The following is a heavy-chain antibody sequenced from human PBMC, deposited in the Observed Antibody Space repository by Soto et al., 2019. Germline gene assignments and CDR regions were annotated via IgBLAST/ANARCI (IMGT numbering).Heavy chain of an antibody. D-gene: IGHD1-1*01. CDR1: GYTFTTYG. J-gene: IGHJ6*02. V-gene: IGHV1-18*04. Sequence: ASVKVSCKASGYTFTTYGISWVRQAPGQGLEWMGWISPYNGTTKYAEKFQGEMTMTTDTATSTAYMDLRSFRADDTAVYYCARDGERDTGLNFYYYLHGMDAWGQGTRGTVSS. CDR3: ARDGERDTGLNFYYYLHGMDA. CDR2: ISPYNGTT.